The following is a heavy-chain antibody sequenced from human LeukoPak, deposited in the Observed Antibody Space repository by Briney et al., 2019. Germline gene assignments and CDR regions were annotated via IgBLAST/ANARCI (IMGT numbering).Heavy chain of an antibody. CDR2: INHSGST. CDR1: GGSLSGYY. V-gene: IGHV4-34*01. Sequence: SETLSLTCAVYGGSLSGYYWSWIRQPPGKGLEWIGEINHSGSTNYNPSLKSRVTISVDTSKNQFSLKLSSVTAADTAVYYCARLTTGYSYWGQGALVTVSS. D-gene: IGHD3-9*01. J-gene: IGHJ4*02. CDR3: ARLTTGYSY.